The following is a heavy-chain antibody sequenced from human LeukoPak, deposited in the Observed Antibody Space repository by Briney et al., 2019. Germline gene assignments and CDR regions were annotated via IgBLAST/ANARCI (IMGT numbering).Heavy chain of an antibody. Sequence: PSETLSLTCTVSGGSMTNYFWNWIRKSPGKGLEWIAYIYKNERVKYNPSLKSRVSTSVDTSKNQFSLRLNSVTAADTAVYFCARASFNSYGIDGFDYWGQGTLVTVSS. CDR1: GGSMTNYF. J-gene: IGHJ4*02. CDR3: ARASFNSYGIDGFDY. V-gene: IGHV4-59*01. CDR2: IYKNERV. D-gene: IGHD5-18*01.